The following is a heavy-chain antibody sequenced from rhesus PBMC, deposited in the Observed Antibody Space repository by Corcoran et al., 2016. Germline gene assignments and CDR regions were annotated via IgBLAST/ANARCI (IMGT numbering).Heavy chain of an antibody. CDR2: ISCSGGST. Sequence: QLQLQESGPGLVKPSETLSLPCAGSGGSISRSNLWRWLRPPAGKGREWIGRISCSGGSTSDNPSLKSRVTSSKDTSKNQFSLKLSSVTAADTAVYYCARGSWSFDYWGQGVLVTVSS. J-gene: IGHJ4*01. CDR1: GGSISRSNL. CDR3: ARGSWSFDY. V-gene: IGHV4-57*02. D-gene: IGHD6-13*01.